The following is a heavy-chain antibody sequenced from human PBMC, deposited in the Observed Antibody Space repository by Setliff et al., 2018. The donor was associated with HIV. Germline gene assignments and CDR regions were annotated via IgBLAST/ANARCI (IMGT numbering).Heavy chain of an antibody. CDR1: GYTFTDYY. CDR3: AREPRYYHTSGTDAFDI. CDR2: ISAYNDNP. Sequence: GASVKVSCKASGYTFTDYYMYWVQQAPGQGLEWMGWISAYNDNPKDAQKFQGRVTMTTDTSTSTAYMELRSLRSDDTAVYYCAREPRYYHTSGTDAFDIWGQGTMVTVSS. J-gene: IGHJ3*02. V-gene: IGHV1-18*04. D-gene: IGHD3-22*01.